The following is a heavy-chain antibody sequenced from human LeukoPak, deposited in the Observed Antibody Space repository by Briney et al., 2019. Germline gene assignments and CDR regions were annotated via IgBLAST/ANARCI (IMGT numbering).Heavy chain of an antibody. CDR3: ARDWGLLATSGRGALDI. Sequence: SETLSLTCTVSGGSISSGRYYWSWIRKPAGKGLEGIGHIYASGSSNYTPSLKSRVTISVDTSKNQFSLNLSSVTAADTAVYYCARDWGLLATSGRGALDIWGQGTMVTVSS. CDR2: IYASGSS. V-gene: IGHV4-61*09. D-gene: IGHD2-15*01. CDR1: GGSISSGRYY. J-gene: IGHJ3*02.